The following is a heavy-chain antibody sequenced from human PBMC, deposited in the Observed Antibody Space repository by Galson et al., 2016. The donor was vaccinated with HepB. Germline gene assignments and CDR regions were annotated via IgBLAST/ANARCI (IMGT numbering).Heavy chain of an antibody. CDR1: W. D-gene: IGHD4-17*01. V-gene: IGHV4-4*02. CDR3: ARALAVNGAFDI. Sequence: WWSWIRQPPGKGLEWIGEIHPSGSTNSNPSLKSRVTISVDRSRKQFYLRLYSVTAADTAVYYCARALAVNGAFDIWGQGTMVTVSS. CDR2: IHPSGST. J-gene: IGHJ3*02.